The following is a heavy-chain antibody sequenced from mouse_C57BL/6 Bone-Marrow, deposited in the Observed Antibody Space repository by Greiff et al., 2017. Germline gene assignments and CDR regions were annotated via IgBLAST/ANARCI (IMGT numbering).Heavy chain of an antibody. CDR1: GYTFTDYN. V-gene: IGHV1-18*01. J-gene: IGHJ4*01. CDR2: INPNNGGT. D-gene: IGHD2-5*01. Sequence: EVQLQQSGPELVKPGASVKIPCKASGYTFTDYNMDWVKQSHGKSLEWIGDINPNNGGTIYNQKFKGKATLTVDKSSSTAYMELRSLTSEDTAVYYCARTNYSNYAYAMDYWGQGTSVTVSS. CDR3: ARTNYSNYAYAMDY.